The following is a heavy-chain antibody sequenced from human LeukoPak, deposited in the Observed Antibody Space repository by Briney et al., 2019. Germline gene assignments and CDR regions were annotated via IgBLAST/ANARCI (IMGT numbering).Heavy chain of an antibody. D-gene: IGHD4-17*01. V-gene: IGHV3-23*03. CDR1: GFTFSSYA. CDR3: AQEIRPNDY. CDR2: IYSGDNT. Sequence: GGSLRLSCAASGFTFSSYAMSWVRQAPGKGLEWVSVIYSGDNTLYADSVKGRFTISRDNSKNTLYLQMNSLRVEDTAVYYCAQEIRPNDYWGQGTLVTVSS. J-gene: IGHJ4*02.